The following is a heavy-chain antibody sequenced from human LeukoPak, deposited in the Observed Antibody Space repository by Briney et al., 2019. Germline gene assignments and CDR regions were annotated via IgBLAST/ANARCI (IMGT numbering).Heavy chain of an antibody. CDR2: IYSTGST. CDR1: GDSIKGYY. J-gene: IGHJ6*02. V-gene: IGHV4-4*07. D-gene: IGHD2-15*01. CDR3: ARGRIYGMDV. Sequence: PSETLSLTCTVSGDSIKGYYWSWIRQPAGKGLEWIGRIYSTGSTQYNPSLKSRVTMSVDTSKNQFSLKLSSVTAADTAVYYCARGRIYGMDVWGQGTTVTVSS.